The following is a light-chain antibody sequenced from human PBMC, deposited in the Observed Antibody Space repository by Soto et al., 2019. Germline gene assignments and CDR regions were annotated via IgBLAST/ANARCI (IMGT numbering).Light chain of an antibody. V-gene: IGLV1-44*01. Sequence: QSVLTQAPSASGTPGQRVTTSCSGSSSNIGSNTVNWYQQLPGTAPKLLIYANNQRPSGVPDRFSGSKSGTSASLAISGLQSEDEADYYCAAWDDSLNGVVFGGGTKVTVL. CDR2: ANN. J-gene: IGLJ2*01. CDR1: SSNIGSNT. CDR3: AAWDDSLNGVV.